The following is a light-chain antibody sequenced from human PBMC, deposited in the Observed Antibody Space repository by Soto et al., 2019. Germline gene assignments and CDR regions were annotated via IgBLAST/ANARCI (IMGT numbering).Light chain of an antibody. J-gene: IGKJ1*01. CDR3: QQHYSTPWT. Sequence: DIGMTQSPDSLAVSLGERATINCKSSQSVLYSPSNKNYLAWYQQKPGQPPKLLIYWASTRESGVPDRFSGSGSGSDFTLTISSLQAEDVAVYYCQQHYSTPWTFGQGTKVEIK. V-gene: IGKV4-1*01. CDR1: QSVLYSPSNKNY. CDR2: WAS.